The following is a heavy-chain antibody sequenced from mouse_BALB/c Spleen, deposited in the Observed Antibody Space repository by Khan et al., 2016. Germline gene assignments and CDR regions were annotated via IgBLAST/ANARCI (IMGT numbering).Heavy chain of an antibody. CDR1: GDSITSGY. J-gene: IGHJ1*01. V-gene: IGHV3-8*02. CDR2: ISYSGST. CDR3: ARYYSHIYWYFDV. Sequence: EVQLQESGPSLVKPSQTLSLTCSVTGDSITSGYWNRIRKFPGNKLEYMGYISYSGSTYYNPSLKSRISITRDTSKNQYYLQLNSVTTEDTATYYGARYYSHIYWYFDVWGAGTTVTVSS. D-gene: IGHD2-12*01.